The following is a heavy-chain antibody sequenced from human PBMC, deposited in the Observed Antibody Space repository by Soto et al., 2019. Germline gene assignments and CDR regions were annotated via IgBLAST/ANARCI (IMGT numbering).Heavy chain of an antibody. Sequence: SETLSLTCTVSGGSISSYYWSWIRQPPGKGLEWIGYIYYSGSTNYNPSLKSRVTISVDTSKNQFSLKLSSVTAADTAVYYCARGGPHRCSYGYYPFDYWGQGTLVTVSS. CDR1: GGSISSYY. V-gene: IGHV4-59*01. CDR2: IYYSGST. J-gene: IGHJ4*02. CDR3: ARGGPHRCSYGYYPFDY. D-gene: IGHD5-18*01.